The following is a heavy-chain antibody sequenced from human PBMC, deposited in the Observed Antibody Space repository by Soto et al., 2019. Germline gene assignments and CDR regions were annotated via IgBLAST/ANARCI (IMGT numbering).Heavy chain of an antibody. J-gene: IGHJ1*01. Sequence: QVQLVESGGGVVQPGRSLRLSCAASGFTFSSYAMHWVRQAPGKGLEWVAVISYDGSNKYYADSVKGRFTISRDNSENPLYLQMNSLRAEDTAVYYCARGKGITMVRGALPAYFQHWGQGTLVTVSS. CDR3: ARGKGITMVRGALPAYFQH. V-gene: IGHV3-30-3*01. CDR1: GFTFSSYA. CDR2: ISYDGSNK. D-gene: IGHD3-10*01.